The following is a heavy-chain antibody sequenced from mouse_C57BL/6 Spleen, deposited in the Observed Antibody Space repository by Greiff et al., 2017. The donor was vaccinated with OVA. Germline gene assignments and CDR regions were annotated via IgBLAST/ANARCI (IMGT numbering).Heavy chain of an antibody. J-gene: IGHJ3*01. CDR3: ARTAQATYWFAY. D-gene: IGHD3-2*02. CDR1: GYTFTDYY. V-gene: IGHV1-26*01. Sequence: EVQLQQSGPELVKPGASVKISCKASGYTFTDYYMNWVKQSHGKSLEWIGDINPNNGGTSYNQKFKGKATLTVDKSSSTAYMELRSLTSEDSAVYYCARTAQATYWFAYWGQGTLVTVSA. CDR2: INPNNGGT.